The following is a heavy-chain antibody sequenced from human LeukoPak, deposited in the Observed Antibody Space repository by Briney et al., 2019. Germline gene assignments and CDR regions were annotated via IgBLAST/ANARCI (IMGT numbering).Heavy chain of an antibody. CDR3: AREGGGGGYYSDSYGHPHFDC. J-gene: IGHJ4*02. D-gene: IGHD3-22*01. CDR1: GFTFSNYW. Sequence: GGSLRLSCAASGFTFSNYWMTSVRQAPGKGLGWVANMKPDGSEEYYVDSVRGRFTVSRDNARNSLYLQMDSLRAEDTAVYYCAREGGGGGYYSDSYGHPHFDCWGPGTLVTVSS. V-gene: IGHV3-7*01. CDR2: MKPDGSEE.